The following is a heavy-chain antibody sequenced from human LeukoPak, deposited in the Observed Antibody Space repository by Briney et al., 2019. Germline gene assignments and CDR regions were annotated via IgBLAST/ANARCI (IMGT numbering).Heavy chain of an antibody. Sequence: GGSLRHSCAASGFTYSSHAMSWVRQARGKGLECVSGISGSGGSTYYADSVKGRFTISRDNSKNTLYLQMNSLRAEDTAVYYCAKVRYSSGWYYFDYWGQGTLVTVSS. D-gene: IGHD6-19*01. V-gene: IGHV3-23*01. CDR3: AKVRYSSGWYYFDY. J-gene: IGHJ4*02. CDR1: GFTYSSHA. CDR2: ISGSGGST.